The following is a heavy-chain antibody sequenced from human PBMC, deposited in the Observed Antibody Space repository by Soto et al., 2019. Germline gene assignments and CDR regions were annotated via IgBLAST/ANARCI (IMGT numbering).Heavy chain of an antibody. CDR3: TTTVAVADTYYYYGMDV. CDR1: GFTFSNAW. D-gene: IGHD6-19*01. Sequence: GGSLRLSCAASGFTFSNAWMNWVRQAPGKGLEWVGRIKSKTDGGTTDYAAPVKGGFTISRDDSKNTLYLQMNSLETEDTAVYYCTTTVAVADTYYYYGMDVWGQGTTVTVSS. J-gene: IGHJ6*02. V-gene: IGHV3-15*07. CDR2: IKSKTDGGTT.